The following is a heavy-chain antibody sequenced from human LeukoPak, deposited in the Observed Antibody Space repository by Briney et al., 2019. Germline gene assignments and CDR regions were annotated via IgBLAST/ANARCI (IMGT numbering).Heavy chain of an antibody. Sequence: GGSLRLSCAASGFTFTTYSMNWVRQAPGKGLEWVSYIASNSRTIYYADSVKGRFTISRDNAKNSLYLQMNSLRAEDTAVYYCARGEYYDFWSGPGYYFDYWGQGTLVTVSS. V-gene: IGHV3-48*04. J-gene: IGHJ4*02. CDR2: IASNSRTI. D-gene: IGHD3-3*01. CDR3: ARGEYYDFWSGPGYYFDY. CDR1: GFTFTTYS.